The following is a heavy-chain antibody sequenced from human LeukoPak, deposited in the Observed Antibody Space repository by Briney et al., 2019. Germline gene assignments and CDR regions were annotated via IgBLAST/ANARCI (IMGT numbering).Heavy chain of an antibody. CDR3: ARDGGGGYSYGPTTPRYGMDV. CDR2: ISNSSSSTI. CDR1: GFTFSSYS. J-gene: IGHJ6*02. Sequence: GGSLRLSCAASGFTFSSYSMNWVRQAPGKGLEWVSYISNSSSSTIYYADSVKGRFTISRDNAKNSLYLQMNSLRAEDTAVYYCARDGGGGYSYGPTTPRYGMDVWGQGTTVTVSS. V-gene: IGHV3-48*04. D-gene: IGHD5-18*01.